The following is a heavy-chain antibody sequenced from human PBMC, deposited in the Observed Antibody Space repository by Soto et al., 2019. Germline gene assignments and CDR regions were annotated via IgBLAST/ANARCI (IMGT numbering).Heavy chain of an antibody. V-gene: IGHV4-34*01. CDR3: ARRLKRVATTRGSSSVPRR. J-gene: IGHJ4*02. D-gene: IGHD2-2*01. CDR1: GGSDSGYY. CDR2: IYDSAGT. Sequence: SETLSLTCAVYGGSDSGYYWNWIRQPPGKELERIGEIYDSAGTNYNPSLKSRVTMSVDKSKNQFSLKLNSVKDADTAVSYRARRLKRVATTRGSSSVPRRWRQRTLGTVSS.